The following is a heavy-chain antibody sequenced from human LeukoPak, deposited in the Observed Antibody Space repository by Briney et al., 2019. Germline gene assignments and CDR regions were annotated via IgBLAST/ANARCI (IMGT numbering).Heavy chain of an antibody. CDR2: IYTSGST. CDR3: ARNRGGSGIFAFDI. J-gene: IGHJ3*02. CDR1: GGSISSYY. Sequence: PSETLSLTCTVSGGSISSYYWSWIRQPAGKGLEWIGRIYTSGSTNYNPSLKSRVTMSVDTSKNQFSLKLSSVTAADTAVYYCARNRGGSGIFAFDIWAQGTMVTVFS. V-gene: IGHV4-4*07. D-gene: IGHD1-26*01.